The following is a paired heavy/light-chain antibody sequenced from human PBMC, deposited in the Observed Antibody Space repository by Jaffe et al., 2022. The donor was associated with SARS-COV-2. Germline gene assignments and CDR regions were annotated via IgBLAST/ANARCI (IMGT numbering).Light chain of an antibody. CDR2: KIS. V-gene: IGKV2-24*01. CDR3: LQTTQFPLT. J-gene: IGKJ2*01. CDR1: QSLLHSDGNTY. Sequence: DIVMTQTPLSSPVTLGQPASISCRSSQSLLHSDGNTYLTWLHQRPGQPPRLLICKISNRFSGVPDRFSGSGAGTDFTLKISRVEPEDVGVYYCLQTTQFPLTFGQGTKLEIK.
Heavy chain of an antibody. CDR2: IRSKSQNYAT. J-gene: IGHJ4*02. CDR3: ARLIVSTGPLESGY. CDR1: GFTFSGAA. D-gene: IGHD5-12*01. V-gene: IGHV3-73*02. Sequence: EVRLVESGGGLVQPGGSLKLSCAASGFTFSGAAMYWVRQASGKGLEYVGRIRSKSQNYATEYAASVKGRFTISRDDSESTAYLQMNGLKTEDTAVYYCARLIVSTGPLESGYWGQGTLVTVSS.